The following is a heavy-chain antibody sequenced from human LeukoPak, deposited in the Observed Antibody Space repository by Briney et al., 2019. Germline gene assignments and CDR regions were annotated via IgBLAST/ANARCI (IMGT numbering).Heavy chain of an antibody. CDR2: VNQDGSEK. V-gene: IGHV3-7*01. Sequence: GSLRLSCAASGFSFNTYWMSWVRQAPGKGLEWVANVNQDGSEKYYVDSVKGRFTISRDNAKNSFHLQMNSLRAEDTAVFYCARDDSSGKHYIDSWGQGTRVTVSS. CDR1: GFSFNTYW. J-gene: IGHJ4*02. CDR3: ARDDSSGKHYIDS. D-gene: IGHD3-22*01.